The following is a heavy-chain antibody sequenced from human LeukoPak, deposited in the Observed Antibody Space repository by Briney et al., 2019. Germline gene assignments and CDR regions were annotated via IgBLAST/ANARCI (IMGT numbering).Heavy chain of an antibody. D-gene: IGHD1-26*01. V-gene: IGHV3-30*03. J-gene: IGHJ4*02. Sequence: GGSLRLSCAASRFTFSSYGMHWVRQAPGKGLEWVAVISYDGSNKYYADSVKGRFTISRDNAKRSLYLQMNGLRAEDTGIYYCAGRSFESWGQGTLVTVSS. CDR2: ISYDGSNK. CDR1: RFTFSSYG. CDR3: AGRSFES.